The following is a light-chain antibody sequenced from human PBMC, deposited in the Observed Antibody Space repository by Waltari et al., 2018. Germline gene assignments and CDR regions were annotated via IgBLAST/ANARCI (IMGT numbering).Light chain of an antibody. Sequence: QSALTQPASVSGSPGQSITISCTGTSSDIASYNLAPWDQQHPSKAPKLIIYEANKRPSGVSSRFSGAKSGNPASLTISGPQAEDEANYYCYAYAGTRGVFGTGTKVTVL. V-gene: IGLV2-23*01. CDR2: EAN. J-gene: IGLJ1*01. CDR1: SSDIASYNL. CDR3: YAYAGTRGV.